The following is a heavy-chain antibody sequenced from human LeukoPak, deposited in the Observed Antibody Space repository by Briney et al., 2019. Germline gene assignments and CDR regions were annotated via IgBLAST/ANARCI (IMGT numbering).Heavy chain of an antibody. J-gene: IGHJ4*02. CDR2: INPNSGGT. D-gene: IGHD5-12*01. Sequence: ASVKVSCKASGYTFTGYYMHWVRQAPGQGLEWMGWINPNSGGTNYAQKFQGRVTMTRDTSISTAYMELSRLRSDDTAVYYCARRPNPDIVATPRSYFDYWGQGTLVTVSS. CDR1: GYTFTGYY. CDR3: ARRPNPDIVATPRSYFDY. V-gene: IGHV1-2*02.